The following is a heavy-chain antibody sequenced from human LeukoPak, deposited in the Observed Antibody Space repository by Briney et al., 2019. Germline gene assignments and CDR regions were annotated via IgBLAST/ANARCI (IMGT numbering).Heavy chain of an antibody. CDR2: ISGSGGST. V-gene: IGHV3-23*01. J-gene: IGHJ4*02. CDR1: GFTFSSYA. D-gene: IGHD5-18*01. CDR3: AKDHGAYSYGYTVMYYFDY. Sequence: PGGSLRLSXAASGFTFSSYAMSWVRQAPGKGLEWVSAISGSGGSTYYADSVKGRFTISRDNPKNTLYLQMNSLRAEDTAVYYCAKDHGAYSYGYTVMYYFDYWGQGTLVTVSS.